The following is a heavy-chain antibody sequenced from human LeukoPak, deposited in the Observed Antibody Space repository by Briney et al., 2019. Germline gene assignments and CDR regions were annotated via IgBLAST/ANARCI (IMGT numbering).Heavy chain of an antibody. J-gene: IGHJ6*02. CDR3: ARDSYGMDV. V-gene: IGHV3-30-3*01. Sequence: PGGSLRLSCAASGFTFSSCAMHWVRQAPGKGLEWVAVISYDGSNKYYADSVKGRFTISRDNSKNTLYLQMNSLRAEDTAMYYCARDSYGMDVWGQGTTVTVSS. CDR1: GFTFSSCA. CDR2: ISYDGSNK.